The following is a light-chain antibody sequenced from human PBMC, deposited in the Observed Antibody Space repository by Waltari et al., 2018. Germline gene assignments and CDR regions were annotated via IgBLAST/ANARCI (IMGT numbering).Light chain of an antibody. CDR2: GAS. CDR1: QNVDNN. V-gene: IGKV3-15*01. CDR3: QQYNNWPPEDT. J-gene: IGKJ2*01. Sequence: EIVMTQSPATLSVSPGERATLSCRASQNVDNNLAWYQHKPGQAPRLLIYGASTRATDIPARFSGSGSGTEFNLTISSLQSEDFAIYYCQQYNNWPPEDTFGRGTKLEI.